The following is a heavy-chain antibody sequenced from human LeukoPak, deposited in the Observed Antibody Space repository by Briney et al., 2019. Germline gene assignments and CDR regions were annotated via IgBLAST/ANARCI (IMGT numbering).Heavy chain of an antibody. V-gene: IGHV1-2*02. CDR3: ARCDSGSYYLLGY. Sequence: ASVKVSCKASGYTFTGDYMHWVRQAPGQGLEWMGWINPNSGGTNYAQKFQGRVTMTRDTSISTAYMELSRLRSDDTAVYYCARCDSGSYYLLGYWGQGTLVTVSS. CDR1: GYTFTGDY. D-gene: IGHD1-26*01. CDR2: INPNSGGT. J-gene: IGHJ4*02.